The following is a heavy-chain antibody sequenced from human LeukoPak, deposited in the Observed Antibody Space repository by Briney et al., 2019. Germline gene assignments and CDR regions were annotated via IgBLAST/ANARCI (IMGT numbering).Heavy chain of an antibody. CDR2: IYYSGST. CDR3: ARSRMGSGSYGR. J-gene: IGHJ4*02. Sequence: SETLSLTCTVSGGSISSGGYYWSWLRQHPGKGLEWIGYIYYSGSTYYNPSLKSRVTISVDTSKNQFSLKLSSVTAADTAVYYCARSRMGSGSYGRWGQGTLVTVSS. D-gene: IGHD3-10*01. CDR1: GGSISSGGYY. V-gene: IGHV4-31*03.